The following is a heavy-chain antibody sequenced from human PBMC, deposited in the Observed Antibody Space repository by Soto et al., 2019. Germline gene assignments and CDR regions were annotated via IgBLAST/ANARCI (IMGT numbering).Heavy chain of an antibody. CDR2: INAGNGHT. CDR3: ARAVAVPADFDY. D-gene: IGHD6-19*01. J-gene: IGHJ4*02. Sequence: QVQLVQSGAEEKKPGASVKVSCKASGYTFTVYAIHWVRQAPGRRLEWMGWINAGNGHTKYSQKFQGRVTITRDTSASTAYMELSSLRSEDTALYYCARAVAVPADFDYWGQGTLVTVSS. V-gene: IGHV1-3*05. CDR1: GYTFTVYA.